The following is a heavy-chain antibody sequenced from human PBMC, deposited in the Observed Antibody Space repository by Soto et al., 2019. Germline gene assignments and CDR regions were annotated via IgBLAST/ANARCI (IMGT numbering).Heavy chain of an antibody. V-gene: IGHV4-30-2*01. D-gene: IGHD2-2*03. CDR2: IYHSGST. J-gene: IGHJ5*02. Sequence: SETLSLTCAVSGGSISSGGYSWSWIRQPPGKGLEWIGYIYHSGSTYYNPSLKSRVTISVDRSKNQFSLKLSSVTAADTAVYYCARVGYCSSTSCLGGWFDPWGQGTLVTVS. CDR1: GGSISSGGYS. CDR3: ARVGYCSSTSCLGGWFDP.